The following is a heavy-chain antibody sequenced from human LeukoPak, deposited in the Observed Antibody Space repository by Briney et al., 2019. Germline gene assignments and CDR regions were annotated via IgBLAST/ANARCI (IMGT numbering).Heavy chain of an antibody. D-gene: IGHD3-10*01. V-gene: IGHV1-69*13. CDR2: IIPIFGTA. CDR1: GGTFISYA. Sequence: SVRVSCKASGGTFISYAISWVRQARGQGLEWMGGIIPIFGTANYAQKFQGRVTITADESTSTAYMELSSLRSEDTAVYYCARDQYATMVRGVIIGVGDYWGQGTLVTVSS. J-gene: IGHJ4*02. CDR3: ARDQYATMVRGVIIGVGDY.